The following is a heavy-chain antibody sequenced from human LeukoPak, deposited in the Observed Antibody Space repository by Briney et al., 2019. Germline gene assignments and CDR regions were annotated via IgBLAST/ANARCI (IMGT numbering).Heavy chain of an antibody. Sequence: ASVKVSCKASGYTFTSYYMHWVRQAPGQGLEWMGIINPSSGSTSYAQKFQGRVTMTRDTSTSTVYMELSSLRSEDTAVYYCARETRGSNVVVVAATAHFQHWGQGTLVTVSS. V-gene: IGHV1-46*01. D-gene: IGHD2-15*01. CDR2: INPSSGST. CDR1: GYTFTSYY. J-gene: IGHJ1*01. CDR3: ARETRGSNVVVVAATAHFQH.